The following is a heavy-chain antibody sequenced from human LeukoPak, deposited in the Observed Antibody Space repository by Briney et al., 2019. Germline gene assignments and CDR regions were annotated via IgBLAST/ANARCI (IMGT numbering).Heavy chain of an antibody. CDR1: GGSISSGSYY. J-gene: IGHJ3*02. D-gene: IGHD1-14*01. Sequence: SQTLSLTCTVSGGSISSGSYYWSWIRQPAGKGLEWIGYIYYSGSTNYNPSLKSRVTISVDTSKNQFSLKLSSVTAADTAVYYCARVYTDAFDIWGQGTMVTVSS. CDR2: IYYSGST. CDR3: ARVYTDAFDI. V-gene: IGHV4-61*10.